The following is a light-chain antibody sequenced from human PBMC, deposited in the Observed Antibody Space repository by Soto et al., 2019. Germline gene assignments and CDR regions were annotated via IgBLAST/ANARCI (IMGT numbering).Light chain of an antibody. CDR1: RSNIGAGYD. Sequence: QSVLTQPPSVSGAPGQRVTISCTGSRSNIGAGYDVHWYQQLPGTAPKLLLSGDNTRPSGVPDRFSGSRSGTSASLAITGLQAEDEADYYCQTFDSSLTISWVFGGGTKLTVL. V-gene: IGLV1-40*01. CDR3: QTFDSSLTISWV. J-gene: IGLJ3*02. CDR2: GDN.